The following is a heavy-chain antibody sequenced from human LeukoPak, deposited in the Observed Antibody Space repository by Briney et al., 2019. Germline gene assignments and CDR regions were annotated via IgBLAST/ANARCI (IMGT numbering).Heavy chain of an antibody. CDR2: MYSGGST. D-gene: IGHD2-2*01. CDR3: ARRYCSSTSCGYFDY. Sequence: GGSLRLSCAASGFTVSSNYMSWVRQAPGKGLEWVSVMYSGGSTYYADSVKGRFTISRDNSKNTLYLQMNSLRAEDTAVYYCARRYCSSTSCGYFDYWGQGTLVTVSS. CDR1: GFTVSSNY. V-gene: IGHV3-66*02. J-gene: IGHJ4*02.